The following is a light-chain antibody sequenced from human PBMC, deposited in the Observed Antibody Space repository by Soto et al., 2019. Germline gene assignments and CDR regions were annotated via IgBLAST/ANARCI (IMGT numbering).Light chain of an antibody. Sequence: IVFTQSPDTLSLSPGRGATLSCRASQSRGRYLAWYQQKPGQAPRLLIYDAWHRATGIPVRFSGSGSESDFTLTISSLEPEDFAVYYCQQRSYPITFGQGTRLEIK. CDR2: DAW. V-gene: IGKV3-11*01. J-gene: IGKJ5*01. CDR3: QQRSYPIT. CDR1: QSRGRY.